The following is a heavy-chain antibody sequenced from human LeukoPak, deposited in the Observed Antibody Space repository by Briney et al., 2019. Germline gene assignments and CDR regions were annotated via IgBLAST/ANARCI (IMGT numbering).Heavy chain of an antibody. V-gene: IGHV3-21*01. Sequence: GGSLRLSCAASGFIFNRYGMNWVRQAPGKGLEWVSSISSSSSYIYYADSVKGRFTISRDNAKNSLYLQMNSLGAEDTAVYYCASESTGIAAAGSSGRLYYFDYWGQGTLVTVSS. CDR3: ASESTGIAAAGSSGRLYYFDY. CDR1: GFIFNRYG. D-gene: IGHD6-13*01. J-gene: IGHJ4*02. CDR2: ISSSSSYI.